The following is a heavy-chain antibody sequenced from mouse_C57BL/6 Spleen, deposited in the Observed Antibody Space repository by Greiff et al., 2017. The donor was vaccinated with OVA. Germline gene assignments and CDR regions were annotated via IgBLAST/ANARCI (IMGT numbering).Heavy chain of an antibody. D-gene: IGHD2-5*01. CDR3: ARSRSNYAFAY. CDR1: GYAFSSSW. J-gene: IGHJ3*01. CDR2: IYPGDGDT. V-gene: IGHV1-82*01. Sequence: QVQLQQSGPELVKPGASVKISCKASGYAFSSSWMNWVKQRPGKGLEWIGRIYPGDGDTNYNGKFKGKATLTADKSSSTAYMQLSSLTSEDSAVYFCARSRSNYAFAYWGQGTLVTVSA.